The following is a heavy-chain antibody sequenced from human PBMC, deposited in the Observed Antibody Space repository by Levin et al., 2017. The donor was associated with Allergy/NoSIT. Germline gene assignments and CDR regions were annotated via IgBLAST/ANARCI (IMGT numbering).Heavy chain of an antibody. D-gene: IGHD2-2*01. Sequence: SETLSLTCTVSGGSISSGSYYWSWIRQPAGKGLEWIGRIYTSGSTNYNPSLKSRVTISVDTSKNQFSLKLSSVTAADTAVYYCASGQTRGYCSSTSCPAGAFDIWGQGTMVTVSS. CDR2: IYTSGST. CDR1: GGSISSGSYY. CDR3: ASGQTRGYCSSTSCPAGAFDI. J-gene: IGHJ3*02. V-gene: IGHV4-61*02.